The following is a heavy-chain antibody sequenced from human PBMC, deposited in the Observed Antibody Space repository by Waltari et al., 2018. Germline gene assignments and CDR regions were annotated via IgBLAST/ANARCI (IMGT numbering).Heavy chain of an antibody. V-gene: IGHV3-74*01. CDR2: ISSDGSST. D-gene: IGHD6-19*01. Sequence: EVQLVESGGGLVQPGGSLRLSCAASGFTFISYWMHWVRQAPGKGLVRVSRISSDGSSTSYADSVKGRFTISRDNAKNTLDLQMNSLRAEDTAVYYCARVTVAGLDYWGQGTLVTVSS. CDR1: GFTFISYW. J-gene: IGHJ4*02. CDR3: ARVTVAGLDY.